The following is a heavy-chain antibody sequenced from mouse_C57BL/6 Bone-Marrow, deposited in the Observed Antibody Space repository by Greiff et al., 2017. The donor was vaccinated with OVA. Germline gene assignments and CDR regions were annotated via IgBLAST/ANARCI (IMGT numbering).Heavy chain of an antibody. CDR3: ARPHYYGSPWDY. CDR2: ISSGGSYT. V-gene: IGHV5-6*01. CDR1: GFTFSSYG. Sequence: EVKLVESGGDLVKPGGSLKLSCAASGFTFSSYGMSWVRQTPDKRLEWVATISSGGSYTYYPDSVKGRFTISRDNAKNTLYLQMSSLKSEDTAMYYCARPHYYGSPWDYWGQGTTLTVSS. J-gene: IGHJ2*01. D-gene: IGHD1-1*01.